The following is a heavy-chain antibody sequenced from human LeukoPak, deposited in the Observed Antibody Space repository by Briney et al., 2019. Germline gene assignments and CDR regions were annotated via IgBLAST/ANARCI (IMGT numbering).Heavy chain of an antibody. CDR2: ISSTGGTA. CDR3: ARGFPYDVLRYFDWSESFDY. CDR1: GFTFSSFG. D-gene: IGHD3-9*01. V-gene: IGHV3-23*01. J-gene: IGHJ4*02. Sequence: GGSLRLSCAASGFTFSSFGMSWVRQAPGKGLEWVSAISSTGGTAYYADSVKGRFTISRDNSKNTLYLQMNSLRAEDTAIYYCARGFPYDVLRYFDWSESFDYWGQGTLVTVSS.